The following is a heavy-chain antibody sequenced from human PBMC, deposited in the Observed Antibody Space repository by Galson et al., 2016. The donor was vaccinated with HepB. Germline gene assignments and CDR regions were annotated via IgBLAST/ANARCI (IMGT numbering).Heavy chain of an antibody. J-gene: IGHJ4*02. CDR2: ISWDSATM. V-gene: IGHV3-9*01. CDR1: GFTLDDSA. Sequence: SLRLSCAVFGFTLDDSAMHWVRQVPGMGLEWVSGISWDSATMGYADSVKGRFTISRDNAKNSVYMQMDSLSAEDTALYYCTKAEKGPKWGEVGFDYWGQGILVTVSS. D-gene: IGHD7-27*01. CDR3: TKAEKGPKWGEVGFDY.